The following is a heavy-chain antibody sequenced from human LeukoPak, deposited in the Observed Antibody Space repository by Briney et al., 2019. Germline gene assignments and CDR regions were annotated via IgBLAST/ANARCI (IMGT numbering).Heavy chain of an antibody. Sequence: SETLSLTCTVSGGSISSSSYYWGWIRQPPGKGLEWIGGIYFSGSTYYNPSLKSRVTISVDTSKNQFSLKLSSVTAADTAVYYCAREPEQSILTGYYNFNGFDPWGQGTLVTVSS. CDR1: GGSISSSSYY. CDR2: IYFSGST. CDR3: AREPEQSILTGYYNFNGFDP. V-gene: IGHV4-39*02. J-gene: IGHJ5*02. D-gene: IGHD3-9*01.